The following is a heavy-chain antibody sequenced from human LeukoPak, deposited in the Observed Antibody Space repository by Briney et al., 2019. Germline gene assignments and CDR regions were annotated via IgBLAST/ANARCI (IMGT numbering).Heavy chain of an antibody. Sequence: GGSLRLSCAASGFTFDDYAMHWVRQAPGKGLEWVSGISWNSGSIGYADSVKGRFTISRDNAKNSLYLQMNSLRAEDTALYYCAGSSYYGSGSYGLFDYWGQGTLVTVSS. D-gene: IGHD3-10*01. CDR3: AGSSYYGSGSYGLFDY. J-gene: IGHJ4*02. CDR2: ISWNSGSI. CDR1: GFTFDDYA. V-gene: IGHV3-9*01.